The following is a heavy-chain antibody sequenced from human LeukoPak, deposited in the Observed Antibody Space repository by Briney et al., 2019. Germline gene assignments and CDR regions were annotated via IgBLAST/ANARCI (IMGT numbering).Heavy chain of an antibody. CDR3: ARLNPPAAGFCSGTSCFISGSQYFYMDV. J-gene: IGHJ6*03. CDR2: IYSTGTT. D-gene: IGHD2-2*01. V-gene: IGHV4-4*09. CDR1: GGSVSGYF. Sequence: SETLSLTCTVSGGSVSGYFWSWIRQPPGKGPEWIGYIYSTGTTNYSPALSSRVTISVDTSKNQISLNLRFVTATDTAIYHCARLNPPAAGFCSGTSCFISGSQYFYMDVWGRGTSVTVS.